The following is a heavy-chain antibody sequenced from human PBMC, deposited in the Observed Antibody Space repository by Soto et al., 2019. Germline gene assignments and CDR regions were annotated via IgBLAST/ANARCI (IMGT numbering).Heavy chain of an antibody. CDR1: GFTFSSYS. J-gene: IGHJ6*02. V-gene: IGHV3-21*01. CDR3: ARNESSNIYGMDV. CDR2: ISSSSFSI. D-gene: IGHD6-6*01. Sequence: GGSLRLSCAASGFTFSSYSTNWVRQAPGKGLEWVSSISSSSFSINYADSVKGRFSISRDNAQNSLHLQMNNLRAEDTAVYYCARNESSNIYGMDVWGQGTTVTVYS.